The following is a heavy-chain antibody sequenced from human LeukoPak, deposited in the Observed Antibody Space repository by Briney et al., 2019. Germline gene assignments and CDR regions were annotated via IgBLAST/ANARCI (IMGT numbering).Heavy chain of an antibody. D-gene: IGHD3-10*01. CDR3: ARDRGLGISDAFDI. J-gene: IGHJ3*02. CDR1: GGSISSYY. V-gene: IGHV4-59*01. CDR2: IYYSGST. Sequence: PSETLSLTCTVSGGSISSYYWSWIRQPPGKGLEWIGYIYYSGSTNYNPSLKSRVTISVDTSKNQFSLKLSSVTAADTAVYYCARDRGLGISDAFDIWGQGTMVTVSS.